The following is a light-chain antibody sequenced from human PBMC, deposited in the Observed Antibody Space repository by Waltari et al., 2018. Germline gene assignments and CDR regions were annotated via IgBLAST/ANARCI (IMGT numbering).Light chain of an antibody. CDR2: WAS. Sequence: DIVMTQSPDSLAVSLGERATLNCKSSPSVLYSSNNKNYLAWHQQKPGQPPKLLLYWASTRESGVPDRFSGSGSGTDFTLTISTLQAEDVAIYYCQQYYSTPYTFGQGTKLEIK. CDR3: QQYYSTPYT. CDR1: PSVLYSSNNKNY. V-gene: IGKV4-1*01. J-gene: IGKJ2*01.